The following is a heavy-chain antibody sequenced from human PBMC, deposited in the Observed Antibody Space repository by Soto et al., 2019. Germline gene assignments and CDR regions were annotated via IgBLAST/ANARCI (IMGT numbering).Heavy chain of an antibody. CDR2: INHSGTT. V-gene: IGHV4-34*01. CDR1: GGSFSGYY. D-gene: IGHD3-22*01. J-gene: IGHJ4*02. CDR3: ARDNRSGYYFDY. Sequence: PSDTLFLTCAVYGGSFSGYYWSWIRQPPGKGLEWIGEINHSGTTDYNPSLKSRVTISVDRSKNQFSLKLSSVTAADTAVYYCARDNRSGYYFDYWGQGTLVTSPQ.